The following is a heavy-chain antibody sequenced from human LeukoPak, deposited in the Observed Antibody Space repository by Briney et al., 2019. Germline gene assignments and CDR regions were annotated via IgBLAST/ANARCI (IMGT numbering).Heavy chain of an antibody. J-gene: IGHJ4*02. CDR3: ARGSIMGARGLGDS. V-gene: IGHV4-59*11. CDR2: IYHTGST. Sequence: PSETLSLTCTVSGGSITSHYWSWIRQPPGKGLEWIGCIYHTGSTKYNPSLKSRVTISVDTSKNHFSLNLSPVTAADTAVYYCARGSIMGARGLGDSWGQGTLVTVSS. D-gene: IGHD1-26*01. CDR1: GGSITSHY.